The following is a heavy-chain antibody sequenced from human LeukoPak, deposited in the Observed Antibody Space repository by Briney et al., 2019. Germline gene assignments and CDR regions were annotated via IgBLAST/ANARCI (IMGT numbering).Heavy chain of an antibody. J-gene: IGHJ4*02. D-gene: IGHD6-13*01. CDR2: INSDGRST. Sequence: QPGGSLRLSCAVSGFTFSRCWMHWVRQAPGKGLVWVSRINSDGRSTSYADSVKGRFTISRDNAKNTLYLQMNSLRAEDTAVYYCARAKGIDDFDYWGQGTLVTVSS. V-gene: IGHV3-74*01. CDR1: GFTFSRCW. CDR3: ARAKGIDDFDY.